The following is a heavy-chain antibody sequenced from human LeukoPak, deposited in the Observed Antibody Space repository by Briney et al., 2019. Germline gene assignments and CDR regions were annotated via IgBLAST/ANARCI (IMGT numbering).Heavy chain of an antibody. D-gene: IGHD3-22*01. CDR1: GGSISSSSYF. V-gene: IGHV4-39*07. CDR2: IYYSGNT. Sequence: SETLSLTCIVSGGSISSSSYFWGWIRQPPGKGLEWIGSIYYSGNTYYNPSLKSRVTISVDTSKNQFSLKVSSVTAADTAVYYCARRDYDSGGHYGPDNWFDPWGQGIQVTVSP. J-gene: IGHJ5*02. CDR3: ARRDYDSGGHYGPDNWFDP.